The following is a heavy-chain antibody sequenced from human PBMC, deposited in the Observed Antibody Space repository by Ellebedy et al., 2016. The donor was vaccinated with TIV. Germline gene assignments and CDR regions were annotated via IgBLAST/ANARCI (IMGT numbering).Heavy chain of an antibody. J-gene: IGHJ5*02. D-gene: IGHD3-10*01. V-gene: IGHV3-33*01. CDR1: GFIFSSYG. Sequence: PGGSLRLSCAASGFIFSSYGMHWVRQAPGKGLVWVAVIWFDGSNKYYADSVKGRFTISRDNSKNTLYLQMNSLRAEDTAVYYCARDRHKLSYYGSGSYYGLDNWFDPWGQGTLVTVSS. CDR3: ARDRHKLSYYGSGSYYGLDNWFDP. CDR2: IWFDGSNK.